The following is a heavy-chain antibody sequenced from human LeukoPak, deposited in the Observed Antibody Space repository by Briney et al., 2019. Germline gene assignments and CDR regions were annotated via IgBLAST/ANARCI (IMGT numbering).Heavy chain of an antibody. V-gene: IGHV4-34*01. CDR2: INHSGST. J-gene: IGHJ4*02. CDR3: ARHRSGWLQSSFDY. D-gene: IGHD5-24*01. CDR1: GGSFSGSY. Sequence: PSETLSLTCAVYGGSFSGSYWSWIRQPPGKGLEWIGEINHSGSTNYNPSLKSRVTISVDTSKNQFSLKLSSVTAADTAVYYCARHRSGWLQSSFDYWGQGTLVTVSS.